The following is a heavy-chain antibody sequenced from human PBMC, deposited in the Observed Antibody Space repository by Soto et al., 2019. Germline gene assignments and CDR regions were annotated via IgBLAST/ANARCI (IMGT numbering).Heavy chain of an antibody. J-gene: IGHJ4*02. D-gene: IGHD2-15*01. CDR1: GYTLTELS. CDR3: ATGFTRLGVVAALVDLDY. V-gene: IGHV1-24*01. Sequence: ASVKVSCKVSGYTLTELSMHWVRQAPGKGLEWMGGFDPEDGETIYAQKFQGRVTMTEDTSTDTAYMELSSLRSEDTAVYYCATGFTRLGVVAALVDLDYWGQGTIVTVSS. CDR2: FDPEDGET.